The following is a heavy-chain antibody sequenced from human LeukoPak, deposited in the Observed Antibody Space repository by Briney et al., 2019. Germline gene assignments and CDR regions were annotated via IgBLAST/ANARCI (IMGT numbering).Heavy chain of an antibody. Sequence: SETLSLTCTVSGGSISSSSYYWGWIRQPPGKGLEWIGYIYYSGSTNYNPSLKSRVTISVDTSKNQFSLKLSSVTAADTAVYYCARQTSWGRAVAALDYWGQGTLVTVSS. CDR1: GGSISSSSYY. D-gene: IGHD6-19*01. V-gene: IGHV4-61*05. J-gene: IGHJ4*02. CDR2: IYYSGST. CDR3: ARQTSWGRAVAALDY.